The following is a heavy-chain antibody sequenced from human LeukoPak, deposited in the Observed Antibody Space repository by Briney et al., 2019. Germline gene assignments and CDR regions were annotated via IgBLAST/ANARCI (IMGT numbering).Heavy chain of an antibody. CDR2: IYSGGST. Sequence: GGSLRLSCAASGFTVSSNYMSWVRRAPGKGLEWVSVIYSGGSTYYADSVKGRFTISRDNSKNTLYLQMNSLRAEDTAVYYCARDLTYYYDSSPYGMDVWGQGTTVTVSS. CDR3: ARDLTYYYDSSPYGMDV. CDR1: GFTVSSNY. D-gene: IGHD3-22*01. J-gene: IGHJ6*02. V-gene: IGHV3-66*01.